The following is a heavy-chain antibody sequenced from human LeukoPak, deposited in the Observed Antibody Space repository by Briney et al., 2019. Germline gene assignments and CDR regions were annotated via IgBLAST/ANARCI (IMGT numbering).Heavy chain of an antibody. Sequence: SETLSLTCTVSGGSISSYYWSWIRQPPRKGLEWIGYIYYSVSTNYNPSLKSRVTISVGTSKHQFSLKLSSGTAADTAVYYCARELSGSSWYWGIQLFDIWGQGTMVTVSS. CDR1: GGSISSYY. CDR3: ARELSGSSWYWGIQLFDI. V-gene: IGHV4-59*01. J-gene: IGHJ3*02. D-gene: IGHD6-13*01. CDR2: IYYSVST.